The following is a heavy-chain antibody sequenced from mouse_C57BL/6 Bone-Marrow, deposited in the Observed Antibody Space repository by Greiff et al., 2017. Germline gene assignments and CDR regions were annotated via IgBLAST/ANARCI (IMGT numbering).Heavy chain of an antibody. Sequence: VQLQESGAELVRPGTSGKVSCKASGYAFTNYLIEWVKQRPGQGLEWIGVINPGSGGTNYNEKFKGKATLTADKSSSTAYMQLSSLTSEDSAVYFCATGAWFAYWGQGTLVTVSA. J-gene: IGHJ3*01. D-gene: IGHD4-1*01. CDR2: INPGSGGT. V-gene: IGHV1-54*01. CDR1: GYAFTNYL. CDR3: ATGAWFAY.